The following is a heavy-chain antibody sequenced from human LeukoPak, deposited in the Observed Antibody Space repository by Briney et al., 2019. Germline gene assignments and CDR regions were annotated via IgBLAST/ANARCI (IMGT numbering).Heavy chain of an antibody. CDR3: AKDKGPYCSGGSCYPFDY. CDR2: IWYDGSNK. CDR1: GFTFITYW. V-gene: IGHV3-30*02. D-gene: IGHD2-15*01. Sequence: PGGSLRLSCAASGFTFITYWMTWVRQAPGKGLEWVAVIWYDGSNKYYADSVKGRFTISRDNSKNTLYLQMNSLRAEDTAVYYCAKDKGPYCSGGSCYPFDYWGQGTLVTVSS. J-gene: IGHJ4*02.